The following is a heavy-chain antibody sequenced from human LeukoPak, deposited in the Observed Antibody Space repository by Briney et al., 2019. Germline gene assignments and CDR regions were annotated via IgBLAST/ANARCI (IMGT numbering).Heavy chain of an antibody. CDR1: GVTFSSYS. Sequence: PGGSLRLSCAASGVTFSSYSMNWVRQAPGKGLEWVADISSSSSTIYYADSMKGRFTISRDNAKNSLYLQMISLGAEDTAVYYCAREGGAGYGDYADAFDIWGQGTMVTVSS. J-gene: IGHJ3*02. CDR3: AREGGAGYGDYADAFDI. V-gene: IGHV3-48*01. D-gene: IGHD4-17*01. CDR2: ISSSSSTI.